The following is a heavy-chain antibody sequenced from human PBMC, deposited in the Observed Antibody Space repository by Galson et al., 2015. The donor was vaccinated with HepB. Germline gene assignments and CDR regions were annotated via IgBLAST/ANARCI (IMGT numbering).Heavy chain of an antibody. J-gene: IGHJ3*02. V-gene: IGHV5-10-1*01. Sequence: QSGAEVKKPGESLRISSKASGYTCNAYWLNWVRQMPGKGLVWMGWIYPTDSYTNYGPSFQGHVTISADKSTSTAYLQWKSLNVSDTAMYFCARKGADVSSGGDIWGQGTMVTVSS. CDR1: GYTCNAYW. CDR2: IYPTDSYT. D-gene: IGHD3-10*01. CDR3: ARKGADVSSGGDI.